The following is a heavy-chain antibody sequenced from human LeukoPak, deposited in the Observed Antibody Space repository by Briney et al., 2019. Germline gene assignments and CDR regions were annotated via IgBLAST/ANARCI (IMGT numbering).Heavy chain of an antibody. CDR1: GGSISSYY. CDR3: ARLVAYCAADCLEY. Sequence: SETLSLTCTVSGGSISSYYWSWIRQPPGKGLEWIAYIYYSGSTSYNPSLKRRVTISIDTSKNQFSLRLSSVTAADTAVYYCARLVAYCAADCLEYWGQGTLVTVSS. V-gene: IGHV4-59*08. J-gene: IGHJ4*02. CDR2: IYYSGST. D-gene: IGHD2-8*02.